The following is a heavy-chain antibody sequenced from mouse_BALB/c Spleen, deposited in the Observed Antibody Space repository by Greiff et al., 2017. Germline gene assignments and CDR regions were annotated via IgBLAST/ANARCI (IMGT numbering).Heavy chain of an antibody. V-gene: IGHV14-4*02. D-gene: IGHD2-4*01. CDR1: GFNIKDYY. CDR3: NAGIYYDYDGFAY. J-gene: IGHJ3*01. CDR2: IDPENGDT. Sequence: VQLKESGAELVRSGASVKLSCTASGFNIKDYYMHWVKQRPEQGLEWIGWIDPENGDTEYAPKFQGKATMTADTSSNTAYLQLSSLTSEDTAVYYCNAGIYYDYDGFAYWGQGTLVTVSA.